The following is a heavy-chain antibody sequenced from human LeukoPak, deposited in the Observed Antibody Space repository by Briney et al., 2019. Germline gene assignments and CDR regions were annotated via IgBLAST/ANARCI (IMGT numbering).Heavy chain of an antibody. Sequence: PGGSLRLSCAASGFTFSSYGMHWVRQAPGKGLEWVAVISYDGSNKYYADSVKGRFTISRDNSKNTLYLQMNSLRAEDTAVYYCAKDVRLSRGYYDSTPDYWGQGTLVTVSS. D-gene: IGHD3-22*01. CDR1: GFTFSSYG. V-gene: IGHV3-30*18. J-gene: IGHJ4*02. CDR2: ISYDGSNK. CDR3: AKDVRLSRGYYDSTPDY.